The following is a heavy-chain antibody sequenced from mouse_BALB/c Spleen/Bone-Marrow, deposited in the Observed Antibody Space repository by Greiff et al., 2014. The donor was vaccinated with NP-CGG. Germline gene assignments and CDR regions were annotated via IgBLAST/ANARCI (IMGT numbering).Heavy chain of an antibody. CDR1: GYSFTSYW. Sequence: EVQLQQSGTVPARPGASVKMSCKASGYSFTSYWMHWVKQRPGQGLEWIGAIYPGNSDTSYNQKFKGKAKLTAVTSASTAYMELSSLTNEDSAVYYCTNGYDYYAMDYWGQGTSVTVSS. V-gene: IGHV1-5*01. J-gene: IGHJ4*01. D-gene: IGHD2-2*01. CDR2: IYPGNSDT. CDR3: TNGYDYYAMDY.